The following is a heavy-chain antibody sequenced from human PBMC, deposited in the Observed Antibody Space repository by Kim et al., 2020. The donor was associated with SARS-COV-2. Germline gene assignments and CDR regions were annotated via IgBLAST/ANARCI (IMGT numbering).Heavy chain of an antibody. D-gene: IGHD2-2*01. CDR1: GFTFSSYA. CDR3: ARYCSSTSCYYS. Sequence: GGSLRLSCAASGFTFSSYAMHWVRQAPGKGLEWVAVISYDGSNKYYADSVKGRFTISRDNSKNTLYLQMNSLRAEDTAVYYCARYCSSTSCYYSWGQGTLVTVSS. J-gene: IGHJ4*02. CDR2: ISYDGSNK. V-gene: IGHV3-30-3*01.